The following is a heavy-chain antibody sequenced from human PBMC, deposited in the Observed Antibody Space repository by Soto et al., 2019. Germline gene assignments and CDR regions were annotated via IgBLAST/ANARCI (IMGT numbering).Heavy chain of an antibody. Sequence: EVQLVESGGGLVQPGGSLRLSCAASGFTFDDYAIHWVRQAPGKGLEWVSGISWNGAATGDMNSVKGRFSISRDNTKNTLYLHMNSLRSEDTAVYYCANLPLYGSGFDCWGQGTLVTVSS. J-gene: IGHJ4*02. D-gene: IGHD3-10*01. CDR2: ISWNGAAT. CDR1: GFTFDDYA. V-gene: IGHV3-9*01. CDR3: ANLPLYGSGFDC.